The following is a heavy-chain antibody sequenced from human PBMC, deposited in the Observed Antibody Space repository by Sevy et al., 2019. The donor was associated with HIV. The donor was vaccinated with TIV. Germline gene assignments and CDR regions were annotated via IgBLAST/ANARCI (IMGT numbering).Heavy chain of an antibody. CDR1: GFSFAWYW. Sequence: GGSLRLSCAASGFSFAWYWMSWVRQTPEKGLEWVANINQDGSEKNYVDSVKGRFTVSRDNSKNTLFLQMHSLRPEDTAVYYCAKDPRPYGDNVEGFDFWGQGTLVTVSS. J-gene: IGHJ4*02. V-gene: IGHV3-7*01. CDR2: INQDGSEK. CDR3: AKDPRPYGDNVEGFDF. D-gene: IGHD4-17*01.